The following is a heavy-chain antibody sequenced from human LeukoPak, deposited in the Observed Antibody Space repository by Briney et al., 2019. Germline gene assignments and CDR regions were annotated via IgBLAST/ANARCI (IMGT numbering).Heavy chain of an antibody. CDR1: GYTFTGYY. V-gene: IGHV1-2*02. CDR3: ARSEYSSSSEDY. CDR2: INPNSGGT. Sequence: ASVKVSCKASGYTFTGYYMHWVRQAPGQGLEWMGWINPNSGGTNYAQKFQGRVTMTRDTSISTAYMELSRLRSDDTAVYYCARSEYSSSSEDYWGQGTLVTVSS. D-gene: IGHD6-6*01. J-gene: IGHJ4*02.